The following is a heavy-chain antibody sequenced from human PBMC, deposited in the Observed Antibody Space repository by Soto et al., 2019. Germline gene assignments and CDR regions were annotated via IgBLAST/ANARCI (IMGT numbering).Heavy chain of an antibody. D-gene: IGHD1-1*01. CDR1: GYTFTSYY. CDR3: ATAYKLERPDYYYYYMGV. V-gene: IGHV1-46*03. Sequence: ASVKVSCKASGYTFTSYYMHWVRQAPGQGLEWMGIINPSGGSTSYAQKFQGRVTMTRDTSTSTVYMELSSLRSEDTAVYYCATAYKLERPDYYYYYMGVWGKGTTVTVSS. CDR2: INPSGGST. J-gene: IGHJ6*03.